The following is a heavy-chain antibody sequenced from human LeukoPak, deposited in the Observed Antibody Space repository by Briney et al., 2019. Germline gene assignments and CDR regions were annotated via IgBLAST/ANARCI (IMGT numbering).Heavy chain of an antibody. Sequence: GGSLRLSCAASGFTVSSNYMSWVRQAPGKGLEWVSVIYSGGSTYYADSVKGRFTISRDNSKNTLYLQMNSLRDEDTAVYYCAKDPGAHYYGSGSYRRGSYFDYWGQGTLVTVSS. CDR1: GFTVSSNY. J-gene: IGHJ4*02. CDR2: IYSGGST. D-gene: IGHD3-10*01. CDR3: AKDPGAHYYGSGSYRRGSYFDY. V-gene: IGHV3-66*01.